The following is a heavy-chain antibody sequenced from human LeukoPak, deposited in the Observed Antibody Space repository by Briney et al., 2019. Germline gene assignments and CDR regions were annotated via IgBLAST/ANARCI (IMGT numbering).Heavy chain of an antibody. D-gene: IGHD6-19*01. V-gene: IGHV3-43D*03. CDR2: ISWDGGST. CDR3: AKDIAAVAGTTSNFQH. CDR1: GFTFDDYA. J-gene: IGHJ1*01. Sequence: GGSLRLFCAASGFTFDDYAMHWVRHAPGKGLEWVSLISWDGGSTYYADSVKGRFTISRDNSKNSLYLQMNSLRAEDTALYYCAKDIAAVAGTTSNFQHWGQGTLVTVSS.